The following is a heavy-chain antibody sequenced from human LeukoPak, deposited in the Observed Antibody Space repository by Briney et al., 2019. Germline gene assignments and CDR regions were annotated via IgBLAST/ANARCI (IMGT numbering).Heavy chain of an antibody. D-gene: IGHD3-10*01. CDR3: ARTTMVRGVIIDY. J-gene: IGHJ4*02. CDR1: GYSFTSYW. Sequence: GESLKISCKGSGYSFTSYWIGWVRQMPGKGLEWMGIIYPGDSDTRYSPSFQGQVTISADKSISTAYLQWSSLKASDAAMYYCARTTMVRGVIIDYWGQGTLVTVSS. V-gene: IGHV5-51*01. CDR2: IYPGDSDT.